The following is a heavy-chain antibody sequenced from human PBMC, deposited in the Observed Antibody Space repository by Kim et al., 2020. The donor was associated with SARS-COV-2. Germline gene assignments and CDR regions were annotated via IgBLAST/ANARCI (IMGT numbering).Heavy chain of an antibody. CDR3: TRGWSASFDY. Sequence: YNDYAVSVKSRITVNPDTSKNQFSLQLNSVTPEDTAVYYCTRGWSASFDYWGQGTLVTVSS. J-gene: IGHJ4*02. D-gene: IGHD6-13*01. V-gene: IGHV6-1*01. CDR2: YN.